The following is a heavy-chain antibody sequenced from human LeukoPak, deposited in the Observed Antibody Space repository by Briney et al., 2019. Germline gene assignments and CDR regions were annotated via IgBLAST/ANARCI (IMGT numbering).Heavy chain of an antibody. CDR1: GFTFSSYS. CDR3: ARDHRGSNY. CDR2: ISSSSSYI. Sequence: PGGSLRLSCAASGFTFSSYSMNWVRRAPGKGLEWVSSISSSSSYIYYADSVKGRFTISRDNAKNSLYLQVNSLRAEDTAVYYCARDHRGSNYWGQGTLVTVSS. V-gene: IGHV3-21*01. D-gene: IGHD3-10*01. J-gene: IGHJ4*02.